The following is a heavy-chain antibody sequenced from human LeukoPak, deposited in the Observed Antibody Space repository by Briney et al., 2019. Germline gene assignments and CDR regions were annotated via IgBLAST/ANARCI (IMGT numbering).Heavy chain of an antibody. CDR1: GDSISSSNCY. D-gene: IGHD3-10*01. J-gene: IGHJ4*02. Sequence: SETLSLTCTVSGDSISSSNCYWGWIRQPPGKGLEWIGSIYFSGGTYYNASLKSRVTISVDTSKNQFSLKLSSVTAADTAVYYCARQTGSGLFNLPGGQGTLVTVSS. CDR2: IYFSGGT. V-gene: IGHV4-39*01. CDR3: ARQTGSGLFNLP.